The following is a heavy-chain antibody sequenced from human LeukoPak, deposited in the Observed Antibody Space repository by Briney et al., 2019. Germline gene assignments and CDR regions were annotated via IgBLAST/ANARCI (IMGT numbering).Heavy chain of an antibody. Sequence: PGGSLRLSCAASGFSISNYYMAWIRQGPGKGLEWLSYISGGSEHISYADSVKGRFTISRDNAKQSLSLQMSSLRAEDTAVYYCVTGSQIREADYWGQGTLVTVSS. V-gene: IGHV3-11*01. D-gene: IGHD5-24*01. CDR1: GFSISNYY. CDR2: ISGGSEHI. CDR3: VTGSQIREADY. J-gene: IGHJ4*02.